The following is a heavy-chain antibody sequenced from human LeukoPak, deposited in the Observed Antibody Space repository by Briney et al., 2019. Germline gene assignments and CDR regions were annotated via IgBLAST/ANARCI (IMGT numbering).Heavy chain of an antibody. V-gene: IGHV4-59*08. Sequence: PSETLSLTCTVSGGSISSYYWSWIRQPPGKGREWIGYIYYSGSTNYNPSLKSRVTISVDTSKTQFSLKLSSVTAADTAVYYCARHPMGSSWGLYFDYWGQGTLVTVSS. CDR2: IYYSGST. D-gene: IGHD6-13*01. CDR1: GGSISSYY. CDR3: ARHPMGSSWGLYFDY. J-gene: IGHJ4*02.